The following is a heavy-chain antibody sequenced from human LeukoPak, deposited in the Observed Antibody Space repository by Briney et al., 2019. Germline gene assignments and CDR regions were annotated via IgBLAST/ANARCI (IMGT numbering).Heavy chain of an antibody. Sequence: GASVKVSCKASGYTFTGYYMHWVRQAPGQGREWMGCINPNSGGTNYAQKCQGRVTMTRDTSISTAYMELSRLRSDDTAVYYCARDSQYYDFWSGYYSNWFDPWGQGTLVTVSS. D-gene: IGHD3-3*01. V-gene: IGHV1-2*02. J-gene: IGHJ5*02. CDR2: INPNSGGT. CDR1: GYTFTGYY. CDR3: ARDSQYYDFWSGYYSNWFDP.